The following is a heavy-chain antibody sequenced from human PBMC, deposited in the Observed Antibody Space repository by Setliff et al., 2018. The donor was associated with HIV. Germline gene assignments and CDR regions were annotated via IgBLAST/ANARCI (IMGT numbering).Heavy chain of an antibody. CDR2: INHRGST. J-gene: IGHJ4*02. CDR3: ARGDYHDSSGYEGFDH. D-gene: IGHD3-22*01. CDR1: GDSIDSSYYY. V-gene: IGHV4-39*07. Sequence: PSETLSLTCKVSGDSIDSSYYYWAWIRQPPGRGLEWIGEINHRGSTNFNPSLKSRVTILVDTSKNQFSVKLRSVTAADTAVYYCARGDYHDSSGYEGFDHWGQGILVTVSS.